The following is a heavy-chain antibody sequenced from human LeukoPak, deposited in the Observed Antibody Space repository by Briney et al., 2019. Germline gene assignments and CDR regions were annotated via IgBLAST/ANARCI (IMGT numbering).Heavy chain of an antibody. D-gene: IGHD3-10*01. CDR3: ASETYYYGSGSYNDY. J-gene: IGHJ4*02. CDR1: GFTFSAYP. CDR2: ISSSGSTI. Sequence: GGSLTLSCSASGFTFSAYPMHWVRQAPGKGLEWVSYISSSGSTIYYADSVKGRFTISRDNAKNSLYLQMNSLRAEDTAVYYCASETYYYGSGSYNDYWGQGSLVTVSS. V-gene: IGHV3-48*03.